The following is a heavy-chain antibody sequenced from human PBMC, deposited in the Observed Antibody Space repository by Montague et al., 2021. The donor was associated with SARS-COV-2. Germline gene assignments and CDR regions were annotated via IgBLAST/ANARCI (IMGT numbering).Heavy chain of an antibody. J-gene: IGHJ5*02. V-gene: IGHV3-7*01. Sequence: LSLSLSASGFTFSSYWMSWVRQAPGKGLEWVANIKQDGSERYYVDSVKGRFTISRDNAKNSLYLQMNSLRAEDTAVYYCARDRRFLEWLPTLGCFDPWGQGTLVTVSS. CDR1: GFTFSSYW. CDR2: IKQDGSER. CDR3: ARDRRFLEWLPTLGCFDP. D-gene: IGHD3-3*01.